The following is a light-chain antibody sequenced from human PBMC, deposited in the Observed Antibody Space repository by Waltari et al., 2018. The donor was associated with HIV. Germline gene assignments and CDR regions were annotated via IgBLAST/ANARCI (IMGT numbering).Light chain of an antibody. CDR3: DQCDSLPIT. Sequence: DIQMTQSPSSLSASAGDSVTITCQASQDISKDLNSYQQKPGKAHNVLIYDAANLETGVPSRFRGSGSGTEFTFTISSLQPEDIATYYCDQCDSLPITFGQRTRLEI. J-gene: IGKJ5*01. CDR1: QDISKD. V-gene: IGKV1-33*01. CDR2: DAA.